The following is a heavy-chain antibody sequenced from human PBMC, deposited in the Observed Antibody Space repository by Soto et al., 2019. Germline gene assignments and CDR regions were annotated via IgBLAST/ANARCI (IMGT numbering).Heavy chain of an antibody. CDR3: ARDRSSSYYFDY. V-gene: IGHV3-33*01. CDR2: IWYDGSNK. D-gene: IGHD6-13*01. Sequence: GGSLRLSCAASGFTFSSYGMHWVRQAPGKGLEWVAVIWYDGSNKYYADSVKGRFTISRDNSKNTLYLQMNSLRAEDTAVYYCARDRSSSYYFDYWGQGTLVTVSS. CDR1: GFTFSSYG. J-gene: IGHJ4*02.